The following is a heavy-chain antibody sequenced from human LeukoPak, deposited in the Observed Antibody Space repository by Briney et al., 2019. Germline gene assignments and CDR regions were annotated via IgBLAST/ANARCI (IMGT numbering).Heavy chain of an antibody. D-gene: IGHD6-6*01. CDR1: GFTFSRYS. CDR3: ARYRDRYSSSSTGRDY. J-gene: IGHJ4*02. CDR2: ISSSSSYI. Sequence: GGSLRLSCAASGFTFSRYSMNWVRQAPGKGLEWVSSISSSSSYIYYADSVKGRFTISRDNAKNSLYLQMNSLRAEDTAVYYCARYRDRYSSSSTGRDYWGQGTLVTVSS. V-gene: IGHV3-21*01.